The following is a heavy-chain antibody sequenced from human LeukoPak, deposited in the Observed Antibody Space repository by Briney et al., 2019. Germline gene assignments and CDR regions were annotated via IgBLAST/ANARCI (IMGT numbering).Heavy chain of an antibody. CDR2: ISGSGDTT. Sequence: GGSLRLSCAASGFTFDDYAMPWVRQAPGKGLEWVSAISGSGDTTDFADSVKGRFTISRDNSKNTLYLQMNSLRAEDTAVYYCAKDPYSSSWYPDYWGQGTLVTVSS. D-gene: IGHD6-13*01. CDR3: AKDPYSSSWYPDY. CDR1: GFTFDDYA. J-gene: IGHJ4*02. V-gene: IGHV3-23*01.